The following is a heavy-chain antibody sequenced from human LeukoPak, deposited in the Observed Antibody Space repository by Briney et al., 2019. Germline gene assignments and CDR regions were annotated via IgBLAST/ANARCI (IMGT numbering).Heavy chain of an antibody. CDR3: ANADY. Sequence: SETLSLTCTVSGYSISTWYYWGWIRQPPGKGLEWIGYIYYSGSTNYNPSLKSRVTISVDTSKNQFSLKLSSVTAADTAVYYCANADYWGQGTLVTVSS. CDR2: IYYSGST. J-gene: IGHJ4*02. V-gene: IGHV4-38-2*02. CDR1: GYSISTWYY.